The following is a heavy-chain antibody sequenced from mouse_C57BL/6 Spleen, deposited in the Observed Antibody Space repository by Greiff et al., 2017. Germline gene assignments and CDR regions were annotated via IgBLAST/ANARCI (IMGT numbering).Heavy chain of an antibody. CDR2: INYDGSST. CDR3: ARDGPGGAMDY. V-gene: IGHV5-16*01. CDR1: GFTFSDYY. J-gene: IGHJ4*01. Sequence: EVKVVESEGGLVQPGSSMKLSCTASGFTFSDYYMAWVRQVPEKGLEWVANINYDGSSTYYLDSLKSRFIISRDNAKNILYLQMSSLKSEDTATYYCARDGPGGAMDYWGQGTSVTVSS.